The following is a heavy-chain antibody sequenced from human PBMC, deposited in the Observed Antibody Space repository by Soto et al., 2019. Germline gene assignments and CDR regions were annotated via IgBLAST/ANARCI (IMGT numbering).Heavy chain of an antibody. CDR1: GGSISSYY. D-gene: IGHD4-17*01. J-gene: IGHJ4*02. V-gene: IGHV4-4*07. CDR3: ARVRDYGDYAYYFDY. CDR2: IYTSGST. Sequence: PSETLSLTCTVSGGSISSYYWSWIRQPAGKGLEWIGRIYTSGSTNYNPSLKSRVTMSEDTSKNQFSLKLSSVTAADTAVYYCARVRDYGDYAYYFDYWGQGTLVTVSS.